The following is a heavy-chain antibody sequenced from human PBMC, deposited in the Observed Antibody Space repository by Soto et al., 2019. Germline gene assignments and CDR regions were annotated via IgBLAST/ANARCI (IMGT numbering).Heavy chain of an antibody. CDR1: GFTFSSYG. D-gene: IGHD6-13*01. J-gene: IGHJ6*02. CDR2: ISYDGSNK. CDR3: DRDLRGRASS. Sequence: PGGSLRLSCAASGFTFSSYGMHWVRQAPGKGQEWVAVISYDGSNKYYADSVKGRFTISRDNAKNSLYLQMNSLRAEDTVVYYCDRDLRGRASSWGQGTTVIVSS. V-gene: IGHV3-30*03.